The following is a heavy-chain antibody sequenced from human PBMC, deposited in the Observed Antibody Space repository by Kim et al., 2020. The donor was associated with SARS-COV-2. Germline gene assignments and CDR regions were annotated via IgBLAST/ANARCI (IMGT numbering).Heavy chain of an antibody. CDR3: ARGPSVLMVYDNENWFDT. CDR2: IYYSGST. Sequence: SETLSLTCTVSGGSISSSSYYWGWIRQPPGKGLEWIGSIYYSGSTYYNPSLKSRVTISVDTTKNQFSLKLSSVTAADTAVYYCARGPSVLMVYDNENWFDTWGQGTLLTVTS. D-gene: IGHD2-8*01. V-gene: IGHV4-39*07. CDR1: GGSISSSSYY. J-gene: IGHJ5*02.